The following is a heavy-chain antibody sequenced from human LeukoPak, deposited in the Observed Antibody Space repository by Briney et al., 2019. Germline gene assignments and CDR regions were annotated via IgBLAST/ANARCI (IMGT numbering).Heavy chain of an antibody. Sequence: GGSLRLSCGASGFTVSSNYMSWVRRAPGKGVEWVSAISESGNTYHADSVKGRFTISRDSYKNTLFLQMNRLRPEDAAVYYCAKAPVTTCRGAYCYPFDYWGQGTLVTVSS. CDR3: AKAPVTTCRGAYCYPFDY. CDR2: ISESGNT. V-gene: IGHV3-53*01. J-gene: IGHJ4*02. CDR1: GFTVSSNY. D-gene: IGHD2-21*01.